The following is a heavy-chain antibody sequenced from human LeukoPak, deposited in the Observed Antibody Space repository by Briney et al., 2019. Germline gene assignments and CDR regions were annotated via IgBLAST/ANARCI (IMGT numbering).Heavy chain of an antibody. CDR2: IYNDGNT. Sequence: GGSLRLSCAVSGFTVSTNRMSWVRQAPGRGLEWVSVIYNDGNTNYTDSVKGRFTISRDNSKNTVFLQMNSLRVEDTAVYYCARDREVVTAKAQMDVWGKGTTVTVSS. J-gene: IGHJ6*03. V-gene: IGHV3-53*01. CDR3: ARDREVVTAKAQMDV. CDR1: GFTVSTNR. D-gene: IGHD2-21*02.